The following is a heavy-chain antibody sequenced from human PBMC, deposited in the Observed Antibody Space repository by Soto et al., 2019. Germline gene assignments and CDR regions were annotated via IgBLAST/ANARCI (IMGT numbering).Heavy chain of an antibody. Sequence: QVPLVQSGAEVKKPGASVKVSCKASGYTFTSYGIIWVRQAPGQGLEWMGWISAYNGNTNYAQKLQGRVTMTTNTSTSTAYMEVRSLRSDDTDVYYCARVTVRGVKNLPYSFDCWGQGTLVTVSS. CDR2: ISAYNGNT. D-gene: IGHD3-10*01. CDR3: ARVTVRGVKNLPYSFDC. CDR1: GYTFTSYG. V-gene: IGHV1-18*01. J-gene: IGHJ4*02.